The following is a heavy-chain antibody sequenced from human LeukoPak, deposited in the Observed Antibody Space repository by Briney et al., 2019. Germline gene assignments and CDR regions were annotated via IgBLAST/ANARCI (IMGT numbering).Heavy chain of an antibody. V-gene: IGHV1-69*13. CDR3: AREDVLLWFGDASLGYFDL. D-gene: IGHD3-10*01. CDR1: GGTFSSYA. J-gene: IGHJ2*01. Sequence: GASVKVSCKASGGTFSSYAISWVRQAPGQGLEWMGGIIPVSGAANYTQKFQGRVTFTADESTSTAYMNLGSLRSEDTAVYYCAREDVLLWFGDASLGYFDLWGRGTLVTVSS. CDR2: IIPVSGAA.